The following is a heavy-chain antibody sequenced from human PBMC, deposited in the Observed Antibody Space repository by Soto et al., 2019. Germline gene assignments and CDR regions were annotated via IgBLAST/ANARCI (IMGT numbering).Heavy chain of an antibody. CDR3: AKDAPGSGWLSDY. CDR1: GFTFRIYA. D-gene: IGHD3-22*01. Sequence: EVQLLESGGGVIQPGGSLRLSCAASGFTFRIYAMSWVRQAPGKGLEWVSTILGNGGTSYADFVRGRFTISRDNSKNTLYLQMNSLRAEDTAVYYCAKDAPGSGWLSDYWGQGTLVTVSS. J-gene: IGHJ4*02. V-gene: IGHV3-23*01. CDR2: ILGNGGT.